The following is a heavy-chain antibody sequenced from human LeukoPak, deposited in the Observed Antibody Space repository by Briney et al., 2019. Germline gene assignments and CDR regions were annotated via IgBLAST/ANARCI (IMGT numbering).Heavy chain of an antibody. D-gene: IGHD5-12*01. CDR2: IKSKTDGGTT. CDR1: GFTFSNAW. J-gene: IGHJ4*02. Sequence: PGGSLRLSCAASGFTFSNAWMSWVRQAPGKGLDWVGRIKSKTDGGTTDYGAPVKGRFTISRDDSKNTLYLQMNSLRNEDTAVYYCTTWAAWATTRDYWGQGTLVTVSS. CDR3: TTWAAWATTRDY. V-gene: IGHV3-15*01.